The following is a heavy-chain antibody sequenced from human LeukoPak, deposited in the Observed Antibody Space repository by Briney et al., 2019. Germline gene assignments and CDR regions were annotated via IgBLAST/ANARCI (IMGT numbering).Heavy chain of an antibody. CDR3: AKTGSVRGGY. Sequence: GGTLRLSCAASGFTFSNYVMSWVRQAPGKGLEWVSTITLSGDTTYNADSVRGRFTISRDNSKNTLYLQMNTLRAEDTALYYCAKTGSVRGGYWGQGTLVTVSS. CDR2: ITLSGDTT. CDR1: GFTFSNYV. J-gene: IGHJ4*02. V-gene: IGHV3-23*01. D-gene: IGHD3-10*01.